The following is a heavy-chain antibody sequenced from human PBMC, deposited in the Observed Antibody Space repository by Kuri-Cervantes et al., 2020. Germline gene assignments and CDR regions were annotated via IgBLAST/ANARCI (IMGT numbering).Heavy chain of an antibody. Sequence: GGSLRLSCAASGFTFSGSAMHWVRQASGKGLEWVGRIRSKANSYATAYAASVKGRFTISRDDSKSTAYLQMSSLKTEDTAVYYCASSVISITVAGTSDYWGQGTLVTVSS. CDR3: ASSVISITVAGTSDY. V-gene: IGHV3-73*01. CDR1: GFTFSGSA. J-gene: IGHJ4*02. CDR2: IRSKANSYAT. D-gene: IGHD6-19*01.